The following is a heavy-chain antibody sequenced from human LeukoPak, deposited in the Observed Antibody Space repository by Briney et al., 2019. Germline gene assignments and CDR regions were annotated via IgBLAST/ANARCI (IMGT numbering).Heavy chain of an antibody. CDR3: ARGANWNYYELSPGVDY. D-gene: IGHD1-7*01. J-gene: IGHJ4*02. Sequence: SETLSLTCTVSGGSISSGGYYWSWIRQHPGKGLEWIGYIYYSGSTYYNPSLKSRVTISVDTSKNQFSLKLSSVTAADTAVYYCARGANWNYYELSPGVDYWGQGTLVTVSS. V-gene: IGHV4-31*03. CDR1: GGSISSGGYY. CDR2: IYYSGST.